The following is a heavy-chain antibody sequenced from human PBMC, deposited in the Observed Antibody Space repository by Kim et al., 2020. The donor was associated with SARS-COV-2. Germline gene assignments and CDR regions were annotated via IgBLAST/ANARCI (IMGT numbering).Heavy chain of an antibody. V-gene: IGHV3-30*02. J-gene: IGHJ6*02. CDR3: AKDLVGYSRGWNYYYYGMDV. D-gene: IGHD6-19*01. Sequence: RFTISRDNSKNTLYLQMNSLRAEDTAVYYCAKDLVGYSRGWNYYYYGMDVWGQGTTVTVSS.